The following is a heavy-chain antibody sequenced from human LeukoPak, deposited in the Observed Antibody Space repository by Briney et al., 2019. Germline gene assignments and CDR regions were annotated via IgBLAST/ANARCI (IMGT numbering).Heavy chain of an antibody. CDR3: ARMSILTGYHFDY. V-gene: IGHV4-38-2*02. CDR2: IYHSGTT. Sequence: SETLSLTCTVSNYSISSGYYWGWIRQPPGKGLEWIGKIYHSGTTYYNPSLKSRLTISVDTSKNHFSLKLRSVTAADTAVYYCARMSILTGYHFDYWGQGTLVTVSS. CDR1: NYSISSGYY. D-gene: IGHD3-9*01. J-gene: IGHJ4*02.